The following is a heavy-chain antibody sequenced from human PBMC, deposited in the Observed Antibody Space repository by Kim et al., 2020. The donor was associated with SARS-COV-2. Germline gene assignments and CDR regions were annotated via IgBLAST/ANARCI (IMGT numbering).Heavy chain of an antibody. Sequence: ASVKVSCKASGYTFTAYSMHWVRQAPGQSPEWMGWINVGNGNTEEAQKFQGRVTITRDISASTVYMELRSLRPEDTAIYYCAKDTELRFLNPSSQDVWGQ. D-gene: IGHD3-3*01. V-gene: IGHV1-3*01. J-gene: IGHJ6*02. CDR3: AKDTELRFLNPSSQDV. CDR2: INVGNGNT. CDR1: GYTFTAYS.